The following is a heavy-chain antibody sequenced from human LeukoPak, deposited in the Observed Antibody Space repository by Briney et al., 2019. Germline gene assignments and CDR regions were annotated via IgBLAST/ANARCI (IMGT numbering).Heavy chain of an antibody. CDR3: ARARYDSSGYYLDY. J-gene: IGHJ4*02. CDR1: GFTFSSYA. D-gene: IGHD3-22*01. V-gene: IGHV3-30-3*01. CDR2: ISYDGSNK. Sequence: PGGSLRLSCAAYGFTFSSYAMHWGRQAAGKGLEWVAVISYDGSNKYYAYSLHVLFPISRDNSDNTLYLQMNILRAEDTAVYYCARARYDSSGYYLDYWGQGTLVTVSS.